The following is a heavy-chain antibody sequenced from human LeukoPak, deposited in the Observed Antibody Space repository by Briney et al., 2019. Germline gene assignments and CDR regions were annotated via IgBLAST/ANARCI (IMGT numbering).Heavy chain of an antibody. CDR2: INTYNGNT. J-gene: IGHJ5*02. Sequence: ALVKVSCKASGYTFTSYGISWVRQAPGQGLEWMGWINTYNGNTKYAQELQGRVTMTTDTSTSTAYMELRSLRSDDTAVYYCARDLVHHRLLATVYNWFDPWGQGTLVTVSS. CDR3: ARDLVHHRLLATVYNWFDP. V-gene: IGHV1-18*01. D-gene: IGHD3-3*02. CDR1: GYTFTSYG.